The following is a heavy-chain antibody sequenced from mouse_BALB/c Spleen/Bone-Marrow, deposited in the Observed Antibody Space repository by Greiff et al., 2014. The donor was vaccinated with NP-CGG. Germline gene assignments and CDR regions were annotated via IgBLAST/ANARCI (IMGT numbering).Heavy chain of an antibody. D-gene: IGHD3-2*01. CDR3: ASRDSSGYVPDY. CDR1: GYTFTSYW. Sequence: VQLQQSGAELVKPGASVKLSCKTSGYTFTSYWIQWVKQRPGQGLGWIGEIFPGTGTTYYNEKFKGKATLTIDTSSSTAYMQLSSLTSEDSAFYFCASRDSSGYVPDYWGQGTTLTVSS. J-gene: IGHJ2*01. V-gene: IGHV1S132*01. CDR2: IFPGTGTT.